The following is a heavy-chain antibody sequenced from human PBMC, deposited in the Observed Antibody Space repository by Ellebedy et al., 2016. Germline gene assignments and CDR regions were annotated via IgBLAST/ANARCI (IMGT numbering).Heavy chain of an antibody. Sequence: GGSLRLSXAASGFVFSDYGMHRVRQAPGKGLEWVAVIWRDVSNKYYADSVKGRFTVSRDNSENTLYLQINSLKAEDTAVYYCNTGPKVGGSTWGQGTLVTVSS. J-gene: IGHJ5*02. CDR3: NTGPKVGGST. CDR1: GFVFSDYG. D-gene: IGHD1-26*01. V-gene: IGHV3-33*03. CDR2: IWRDVSNK.